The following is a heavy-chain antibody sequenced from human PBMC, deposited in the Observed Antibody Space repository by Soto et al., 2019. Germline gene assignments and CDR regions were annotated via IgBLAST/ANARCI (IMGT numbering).Heavy chain of an antibody. J-gene: IGHJ6*02. Sequence: HPGGSLRLSCAAPGLTFSSYGMHWVRQAPGKGLEWVAVIWYDGSNKNYADSVKGRFTISRDNSKNTLYLQMNSLRAEDTAVYYCARGSGPDYYYYYGMDVWGQGTTVTVSS. D-gene: IGHD3-10*01. CDR1: GLTFSSYG. CDR2: IWYDGSNK. CDR3: ARGSGPDYYYYYGMDV. V-gene: IGHV3-33*01.